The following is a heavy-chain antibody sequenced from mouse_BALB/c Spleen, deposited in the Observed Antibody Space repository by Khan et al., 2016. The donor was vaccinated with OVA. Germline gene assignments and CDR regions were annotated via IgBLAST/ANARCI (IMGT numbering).Heavy chain of an antibody. Sequence: QVQLKESGPGLVAPSQSLSITCTVSGFSLHSYGIHWVRQPPGKGLEWLVVIWSDGSTNYNSVLKSRLSISKDKSKSQVFLKMNSLHTDDTAIYYCARWFDGYSSLYAMDYWGQGTSVTVSS. D-gene: IGHD2-3*01. V-gene: IGHV2-6*02. CDR2: IWSDGST. J-gene: IGHJ4*01. CDR1: GFSLHSYG. CDR3: ARWFDGYSSLYAMDY.